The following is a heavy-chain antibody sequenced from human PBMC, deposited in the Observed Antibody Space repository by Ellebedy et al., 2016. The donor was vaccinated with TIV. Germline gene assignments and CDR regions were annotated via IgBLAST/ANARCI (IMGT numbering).Heavy chain of an antibody. CDR2: IYYSGST. Sequence: SETLSLXCNVSGGYLRTYYWSWIRQSPGKGLEWIGYIYYSGSTGYNPSLKSRVTISVDTSKNQVSLEVISVTAADTAVYYCARGDGSPDTFDYWGQGTLVTVSS. D-gene: IGHD1-1*01. V-gene: IGHV4-59*01. CDR1: GGYLRTYY. CDR3: ARGDGSPDTFDY. J-gene: IGHJ4*02.